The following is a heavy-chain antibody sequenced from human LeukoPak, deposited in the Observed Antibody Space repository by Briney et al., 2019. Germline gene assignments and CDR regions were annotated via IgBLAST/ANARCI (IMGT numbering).Heavy chain of an antibody. CDR2: IYYSGRT. D-gene: IGHD4-17*01. CDR3: ARFYGDYKNWFDP. J-gene: IGHJ5*02. CDR1: GDSISSGAYY. Sequence: SETLSLTCTVSGDSISSGAYYWSWTRQHPGKALEWIGYIYYSGRTYYNSSLKSRVTISVDTSKNQFSLKLSSVTAADTAVYYCARFYGDYKNWFDPWGQGTLVTVSS. V-gene: IGHV4-31*03.